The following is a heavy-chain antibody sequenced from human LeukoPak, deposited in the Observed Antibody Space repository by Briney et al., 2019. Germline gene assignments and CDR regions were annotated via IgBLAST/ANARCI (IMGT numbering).Heavy chain of an antibody. V-gene: IGHV3-23*01. J-gene: IGHJ6*03. D-gene: IGHD6-13*01. CDR3: ARGFRRIAAAGTRGSYYMDV. Sequence: PGGSLRLSCAASGFTFSSYAMSWVRQAPGKGLEWVSAISGSGGSTYYADSGKGRFTISRDNSKNTLYLQMNSLRAEDTAVYYCARGFRRIAAAGTRGSYYMDVWGKGTTVTVSS. CDR1: GFTFSSYA. CDR2: ISGSGGST.